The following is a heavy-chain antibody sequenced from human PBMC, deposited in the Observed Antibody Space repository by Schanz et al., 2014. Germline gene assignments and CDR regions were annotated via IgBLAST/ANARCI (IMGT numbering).Heavy chain of an antibody. J-gene: IGHJ4*02. Sequence: QVQLVQSGAEVRKPGASVKVSCKASGGTFSSFGINWVRQAPGQGLEWMGRINGYNGHTLYAQKFQGRVTMTTDTSTSTSYMELTSLRFDDTAVYYCARDFSAYVGNYFDYWGQGILXTVSS. CDR1: GGTFSSFG. CDR2: INGYNGHT. V-gene: IGHV1-18*01. D-gene: IGHD5-12*01. CDR3: ARDFSAYVGNYFDY.